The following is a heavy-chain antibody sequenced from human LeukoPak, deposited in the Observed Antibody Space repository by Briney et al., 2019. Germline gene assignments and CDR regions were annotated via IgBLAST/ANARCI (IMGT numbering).Heavy chain of an antibody. CDR2: ISGSSNYI. D-gene: IGHD1-1*01. CDR1: GFTFSSYR. CDR3: ARMVFWYSDAFDI. V-gene: IGHV3-21*01. J-gene: IGHJ3*02. Sequence: GGTLRLSCAASGFTFSSYRMNWVRRAPGKGLEWVSSISGSSNYIYYADSVNGRFAISRDTAENSLYLQMSSLRAEVTAVYYCARMVFWYSDAFDIWGQGTMVTVSS.